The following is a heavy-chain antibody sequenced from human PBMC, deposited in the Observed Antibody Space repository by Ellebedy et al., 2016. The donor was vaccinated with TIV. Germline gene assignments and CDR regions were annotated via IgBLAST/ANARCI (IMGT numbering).Heavy chain of an antibody. CDR1: GGSVLGYF. Sequence: GSLRLXCTVHGGSVLGYFWSWIRQSPGKGLQWMGEINPSGGTNYTTSLKSRLTMSIDTSKRQISLNLNSATAADTAVYYCARRSSDIVAGGIDYWGQGALVTVSS. V-gene: IGHV4-34*01. J-gene: IGHJ4*02. CDR3: ARRSSDIVAGGIDY. D-gene: IGHD5-12*01. CDR2: INPSGGT.